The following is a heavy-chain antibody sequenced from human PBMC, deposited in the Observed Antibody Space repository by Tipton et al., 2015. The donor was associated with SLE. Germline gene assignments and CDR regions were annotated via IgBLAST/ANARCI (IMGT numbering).Heavy chain of an antibody. J-gene: IGHJ4*02. CDR3: AREVMGYDSSGLDY. CDR2: ISSSSSYI. Sequence: SLRLSCAASGFTFSSYSMNWVRQAPGKGLEWVSSISSSSSYIYYADSVKGRFTISRDNAKNSLYLQMNSLRAEDTAVYYCAREVMGYDSSGLDYWGQGTLVTVSS. V-gene: IGHV3-21*01. CDR1: GFTFSSYS. D-gene: IGHD3-22*01.